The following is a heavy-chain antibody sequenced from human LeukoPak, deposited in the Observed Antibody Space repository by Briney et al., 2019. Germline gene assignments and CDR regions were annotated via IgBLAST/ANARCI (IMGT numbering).Heavy chain of an antibody. D-gene: IGHD4-17*01. CDR1: GGSISSNY. J-gene: IGHJ4*02. V-gene: IGHV4-59*01. CDR2: IDYSGST. Sequence: SETLSLTCSVSGGSISSNYWSWIRQPPGKGLEWIGYIDYSGSTNYNPSLKSRVTISVDTSKNRFSLKLNSVTAADTAVYYCARGAYGDYWGQGTLVSVSS. CDR3: ARGAYGDY.